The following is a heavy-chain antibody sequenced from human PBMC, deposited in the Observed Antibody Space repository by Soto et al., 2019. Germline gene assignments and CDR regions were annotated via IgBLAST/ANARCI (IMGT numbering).Heavy chain of an antibody. J-gene: IGHJ3*02. CDR1: GGTFSSYA. D-gene: IGHD2-2*01. CDR2: IIPIFGTA. V-gene: IGHV1-69*06. Sequence: EASVKVSCKASGGTFSSYAISWVRQAPGQGLEWMGGIIPIFGTANYAQKFQGRVTITADKSTSTAYMELSSLRSEDTAVYYCARSEDCSSTSCYDRNAFDIWGQGTMVTGSS. CDR3: ARSEDCSSTSCYDRNAFDI.